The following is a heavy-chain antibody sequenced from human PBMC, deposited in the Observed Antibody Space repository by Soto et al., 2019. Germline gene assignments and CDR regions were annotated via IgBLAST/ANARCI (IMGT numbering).Heavy chain of an antibody. Sequence: ASVKVSCKASGYTFTSYYVHWVRQAPGQGLQWMGIINPSDGSTTYAQKFQGRVTMTRDTSTSTVYMELSSLRSEDTAVFYCARDVALTDWLYQTHRLDYWGQGTLVTVSS. CDR2: INPSDGST. J-gene: IGHJ4*02. CDR1: GYTFTSYY. CDR3: ARDVALTDWLYQTHRLDY. D-gene: IGHD3-9*01. V-gene: IGHV1-46*01.